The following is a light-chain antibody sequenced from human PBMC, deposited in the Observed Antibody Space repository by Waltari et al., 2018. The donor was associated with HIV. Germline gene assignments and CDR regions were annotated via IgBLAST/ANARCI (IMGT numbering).Light chain of an antibody. CDR1: SSNLGNNY. CDR2: DNK. V-gene: IGLV1-51*01. Sequence: QSVLKQPPSVSAAPGQKVTISCSGSSSNLGNNYLSWYQQLPGTAPKLLIYDNKKRPSGSPDRFSGSTSGTSGTLGITGIQTGDEADYYCGTWDNSLSAGVFGGGTKLTVL. CDR3: GTWDNSLSAGV. J-gene: IGLJ3*02.